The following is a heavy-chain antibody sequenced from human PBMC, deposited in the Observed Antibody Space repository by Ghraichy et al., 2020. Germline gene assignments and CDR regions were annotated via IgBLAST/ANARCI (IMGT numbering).Heavy chain of an antibody. CDR3: ARLFYYDNSGYYYFDS. V-gene: IGHV3-7*01. CDR1: AFTFNDYW. Sequence: GESLNISCAASAFTFNDYWMSWVRQAPGKGLEWVANIRRDGSEKYYVDSVKGRFTISRDDAKKSLYLQMNSLRAEDTAVYYCARLFYYDNSGYYYFDSWGQGTLVIVSS. CDR2: IRRDGSEK. J-gene: IGHJ4*02. D-gene: IGHD3-22*01.